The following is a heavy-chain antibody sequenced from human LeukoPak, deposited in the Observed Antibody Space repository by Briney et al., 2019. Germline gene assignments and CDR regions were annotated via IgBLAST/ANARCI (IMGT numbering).Heavy chain of an antibody. CDR2: FDPEDGET. D-gene: IGHD3-3*01. J-gene: IGHJ5*02. Sequence: ASVKVSCKVSGYTLTELSMHWVRQAPGKGLEWMGGFDPEDGETIYAQKFQGRVTMTEDTSTDTAYMELSSLRSEDTAVYYCATSFWSGYPSNWFDPWGQGTQVTVSS. CDR3: ATSFWSGYPSNWFDP. CDR1: GYTLTELS. V-gene: IGHV1-24*01.